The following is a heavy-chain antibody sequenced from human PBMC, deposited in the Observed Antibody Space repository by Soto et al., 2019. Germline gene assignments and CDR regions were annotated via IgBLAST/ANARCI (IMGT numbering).Heavy chain of an antibody. CDR1: GHTFTSYY. CDR3: ASGSTYGYSYGYADEWFDP. V-gene: IGHV1-46*01. D-gene: IGHD5-18*01. J-gene: IGHJ5*02. Sequence: ASVKVSCKASGHTFTSYYMHWVRQAPGQGLEWMGIINPSGGSTSYAQKFQGRVTMTRDTSTSTVYMELSSLRSEDTAVYYCASGSTYGYSYGYADEWFDPWGQGTLVTVSS. CDR2: INPSGGST.